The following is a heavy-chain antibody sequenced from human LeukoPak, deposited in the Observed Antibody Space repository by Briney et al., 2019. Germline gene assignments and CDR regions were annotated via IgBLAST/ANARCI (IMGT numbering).Heavy chain of an antibody. V-gene: IGHV3-23*01. Sequence: GGSLRLSCAASGFIFSNYGMNWVRQAPGKGLEWVAAISASGSATSYADSVRGRFTISRDNSKRTTYLQMNSLRAEDTAVFYCAKDLSLRDFWSGYFDYWGQGIPVTVSS. D-gene: IGHD3-3*01. CDR1: GFIFSNYG. CDR3: AKDLSLRDFWSGYFDY. CDR2: ISASGSAT. J-gene: IGHJ4*02.